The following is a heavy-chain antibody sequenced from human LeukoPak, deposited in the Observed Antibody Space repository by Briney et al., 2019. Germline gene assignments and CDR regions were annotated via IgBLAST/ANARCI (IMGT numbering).Heavy chain of an antibody. V-gene: IGHV3-11*01. CDR1: GFTFSDYY. J-gene: IGHJ4*02. CDR3: ARDSGLYYYGSGTMGY. D-gene: IGHD3-10*01. Sequence: GGSLRLSCAASGFTFSDYYMTWIRQAPGKGLEWVSYVSGSGSPIYYADSVKGRFTISRDNAKNSLYLQMNSLRAEDTAVYYCARDSGLYYYGSGTMGYWGQGTLVTVSS. CDR2: VSGSGSPI.